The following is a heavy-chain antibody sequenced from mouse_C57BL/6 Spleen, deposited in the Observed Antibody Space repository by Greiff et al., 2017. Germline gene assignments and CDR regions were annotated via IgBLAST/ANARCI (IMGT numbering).Heavy chain of an antibody. J-gene: IGHJ1*03. D-gene: IGHD1-1*01. CDR3: ARSPYGSMYFDV. CDR1: GFSLTSYG. V-gene: IGHV2-2*01. CDR2: IWSGGST. Sequence: VQLVEPGPGLVQPSPSLSISCTVSGFSLTSYGVHWVRQSPGKGLEWLGVIWSGGSTDYNEAFISSLSISKDNSTSQVFFKMNSLQADDTAIYYCARSPYGSMYFDVWGTGTTVTVSS.